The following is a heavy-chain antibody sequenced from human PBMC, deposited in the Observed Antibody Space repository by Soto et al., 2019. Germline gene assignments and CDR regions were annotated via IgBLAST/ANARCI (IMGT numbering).Heavy chain of an antibody. J-gene: IGHJ5*02. V-gene: IGHV4-61*01. CDR1: SGSVSSGSYY. CDR3: ARDSAMGWFDP. CDR2: IYYSGST. Sequence: QVQLQESGPGLVKPSETLSLTCTVSSGSVSSGSYYWTWIRQPPGKGLEWIGYIYYSGSTSYNPSLKSRVTISLDTSKNQFSLKLNSLTAADTAVYYCARDSAMGWFDPWGQGTLVTVSS. D-gene: IGHD5-18*01.